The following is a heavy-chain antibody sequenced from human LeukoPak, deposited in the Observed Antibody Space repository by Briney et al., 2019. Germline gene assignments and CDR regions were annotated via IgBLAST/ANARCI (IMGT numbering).Heavy chain of an antibody. J-gene: IGHJ4*02. Sequence: ASVNVSCKASGGTFTSYDINWVRQATGQGLEWMGWMNPNTGNAGYAQKFQDRVTITWDASISTAYMDLSSLRSEDTAVYYCARVGYSNSYDYWGQGTLVTVSS. CDR1: GGTFTSYD. D-gene: IGHD5-18*01. V-gene: IGHV1-8*03. CDR3: ARVGYSNSYDY. CDR2: MNPNTGNA.